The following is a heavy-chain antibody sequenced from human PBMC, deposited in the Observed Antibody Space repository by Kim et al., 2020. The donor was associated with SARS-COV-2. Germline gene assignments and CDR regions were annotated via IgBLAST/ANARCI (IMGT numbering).Heavy chain of an antibody. V-gene: IGHV3-7*03. CDR3: ASSTYCGGDCYFSIYYYGMDV. CDR2: IKQDGSEK. Sequence: GGSLRLSCAASGFTFSSYWMSWVRQAPGKGLEWVANIKQDGSEKYYVDSVKGRFTISRDNAKNSLYLQMNSLRAEDTAVYYCASSTYCGGDCYFSIYYYGMDVWGQGTTVTVSS. J-gene: IGHJ6*02. CDR1: GFTFSSYW. D-gene: IGHD2-21*01.